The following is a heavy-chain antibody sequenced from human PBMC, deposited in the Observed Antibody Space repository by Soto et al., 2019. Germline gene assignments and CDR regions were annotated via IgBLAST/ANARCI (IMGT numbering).Heavy chain of an antibody. CDR1: GGSISSSSYY. J-gene: IGHJ6*02. D-gene: IGHD3-22*01. Sequence: NPSETLSLTCTASGGSISSSSYYWGWIRQPPGKGLEWIGSIYYSGSTYYNPSLKSRVTISVDTSKNQFSLKLSSVTAADTAVYYCARLEGDSSRRGSGVVYYYYGMDVWGQGTTVTVSS. CDR3: ARLEGDSSRRGSGVVYYYYGMDV. V-gene: IGHV4-39*01. CDR2: IYYSGST.